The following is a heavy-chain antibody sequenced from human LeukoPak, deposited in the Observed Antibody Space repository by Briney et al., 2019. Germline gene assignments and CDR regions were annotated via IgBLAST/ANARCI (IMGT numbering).Heavy chain of an antibody. Sequence: GGSLRLSCAASGFTFSSYAMHWVRQAPGKGLEWVGVISYDGSNKYYADSVKGRFTISRDNSKNTLYLQMNSLRAKDTAVYYCARVNYGYYFDYWGQGTLVTVSS. CDR3: ARVNYGYYFDY. CDR2: ISYDGSNK. D-gene: IGHD4-11*01. V-gene: IGHV3-30-3*01. CDR1: GFTFSSYA. J-gene: IGHJ4*02.